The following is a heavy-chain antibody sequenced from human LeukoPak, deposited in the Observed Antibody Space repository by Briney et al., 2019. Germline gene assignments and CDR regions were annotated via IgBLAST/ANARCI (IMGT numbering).Heavy chain of an antibody. D-gene: IGHD3-3*01. CDR1: GGSISSYY. J-gene: IGHJ4*02. V-gene: IGHV4-59*01. CDR2: IYYSGST. CDR3: ASRSSIWSGYQDTLYYFDS. Sequence: SETLSLTCTVSGGSISSYYWSWIRQPPGKGVEWIGYIYYSGSTTYNPSLKSRVTISVDTSKKPLSLKLSSVTAADTAVYYCASRSSIWSGYQDTLYYFDSWGQGTLVTVSS.